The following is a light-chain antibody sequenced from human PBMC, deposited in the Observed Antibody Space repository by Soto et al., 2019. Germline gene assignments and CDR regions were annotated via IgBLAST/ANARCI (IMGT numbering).Light chain of an antibody. Sequence: QSALTQPRSVSGSPGQSVTISCTGTSSDVGGYNFVSWYQQYPGKAPKVVIYDVSQRPSGVPDRFSGSKSGNTASLTISGLQADDEAEYYFCSWAATYVVFGGGTKLTVL. CDR3: CSWAATYVV. CDR1: SSDVGGYNF. V-gene: IGLV2-11*01. CDR2: DVS. J-gene: IGLJ2*01.